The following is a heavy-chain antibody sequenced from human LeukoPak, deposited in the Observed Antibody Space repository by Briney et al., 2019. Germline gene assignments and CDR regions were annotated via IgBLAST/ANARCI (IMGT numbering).Heavy chain of an antibody. J-gene: IGHJ6*02. CDR1: GDSVSSNSAA. Sequence: SQTLSLTCAISGDSVSSNSAAWNWIRQSPSRGLEWLGRTYYRSKWYNDYAVSVKSRITINPDTSKNQFSLQLNSVTPEDTAVYYCARDPRLWLVPPAYYYYGMDVWGQGTTVTVSS. CDR3: ARDPRLWLVPPAYYYYGMDV. D-gene: IGHD6-19*01. CDR2: TYYRSKWYN. V-gene: IGHV6-1*01.